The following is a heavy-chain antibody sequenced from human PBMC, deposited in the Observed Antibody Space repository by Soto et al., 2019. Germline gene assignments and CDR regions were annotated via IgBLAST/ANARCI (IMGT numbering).Heavy chain of an antibody. CDR2: IYYSGST. CDR1: DGSISSYY. Sequence: PSETLSLTCSVADGSISSYYWSWIRQHPGKGLEWIGYIYYSGSTYYNPSLKSRVTISVDTSKNQFSLKLSSVTAADTAVYYCARTLTTGRLDYWGQGTLVTVSS. CDR3: ARTLTTGRLDY. D-gene: IGHD3-9*01. V-gene: IGHV4-59*06. J-gene: IGHJ4*02.